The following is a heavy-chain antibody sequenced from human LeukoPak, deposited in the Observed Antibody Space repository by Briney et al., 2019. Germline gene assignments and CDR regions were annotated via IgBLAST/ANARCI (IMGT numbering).Heavy chain of an antibody. CDR3: ARGPYCSGSSCYSQYFDY. V-gene: IGHV1-18*01. D-gene: IGHD2-15*01. CDR1: GYTFTTYG. Sequence: ASVKVSCKASGYTFTTYGISWGRQAPGQRLEWMGWISAYNGNTKYAQKLQGRVSMTTDTSTSTAYMELRSLTSDDTAVYYCARGPYCSGSSCYSQYFDYWGQGTLVTVSS. J-gene: IGHJ4*02. CDR2: ISAYNGNT.